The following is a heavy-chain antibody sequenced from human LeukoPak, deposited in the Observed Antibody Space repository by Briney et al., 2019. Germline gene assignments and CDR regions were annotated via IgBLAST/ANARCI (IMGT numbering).Heavy chain of an antibody. D-gene: IGHD2-8*01. J-gene: IGHJ5*02. CDR2: IYFTGST. Sequence: PSETLSLTCTVSGGSVSSGSYYWSWIRQPPGKGLEWIGYIYFTGSTNYNPSLKSRVTMSVDTSNNQFSLKLSSVTAADTAVYYCARRYCTDGVCYLVSWGQGTLVTVSS. CDR3: ARRYCTDGVCYLVS. CDR1: GGSVSSGSYY. V-gene: IGHV4-61*01.